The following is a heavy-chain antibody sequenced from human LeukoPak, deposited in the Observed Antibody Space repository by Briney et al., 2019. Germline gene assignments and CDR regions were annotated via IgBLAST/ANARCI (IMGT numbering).Heavy chain of an antibody. Sequence: ASVKASCKASGGTFSSYAISWVRQAPGQGLEWMGGIIPIFGTANYAQKFQGRVTITADESTSTAYMELSSLRSEDTAVYYCASEDSGSYLSSYGMDVWGQGATVTVSS. CDR2: IIPIFGTA. CDR3: ASEDSGSYLSSYGMDV. D-gene: IGHD1-26*01. CDR1: GGTFSSYA. J-gene: IGHJ6*02. V-gene: IGHV1-69*13.